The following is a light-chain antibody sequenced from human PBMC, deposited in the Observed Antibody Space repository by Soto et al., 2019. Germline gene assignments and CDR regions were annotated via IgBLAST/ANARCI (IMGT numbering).Light chain of an antibody. CDR2: DVI. V-gene: IGLV2-14*03. J-gene: IGLJ1*01. CDR3: TSYTTSATYV. Sequence: QYALTQPASVSGSPGQSITISCTGTSSDVGRYNYVSWYQQHPGKAPTLIIYDVINRPSGVSHRFSASKSGNTASLTISGLQAEDEADYYCTSYTTSATYVIGTGTKVTVL. CDR1: SSDVGRYNY.